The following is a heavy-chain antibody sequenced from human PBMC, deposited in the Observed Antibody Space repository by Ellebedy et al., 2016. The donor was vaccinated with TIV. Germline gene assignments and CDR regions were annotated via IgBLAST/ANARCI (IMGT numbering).Heavy chain of an antibody. D-gene: IGHD3-16*01. V-gene: IGHV3-72*01. Sequence: GESLKISGAASGFTCTDYDIDWVRQAPGKRLEWVGVGERIRGTFTTIYAASVRGRFTISRTDSKNSLYLQMNSLTTEDTAIYYCARDYWGSYDYWGQGTLVTVSS. CDR2: GERIRGTFTT. CDR3: ARDYWGSYDY. CDR1: GFTCTDYD. J-gene: IGHJ4*02.